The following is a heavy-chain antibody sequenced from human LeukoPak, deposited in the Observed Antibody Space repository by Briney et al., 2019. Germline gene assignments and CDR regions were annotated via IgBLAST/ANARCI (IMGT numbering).Heavy chain of an antibody. CDR3: ARVGRGYYDGSGQGNY. J-gene: IGHJ4*02. D-gene: IGHD3-22*01. CDR1: GGTFSSYA. CDR2: IIPIFGTA. Sequence: SVKVSCKASGGTFSSYAISWVRQAPGQGLEWMGRIIPIFGTANYAQKFQGRVTITADKSTSTAYMELSSLRSEDTAVYYCARVGRGYYDGSGQGNYWGQGTLVTVSS. V-gene: IGHV1-69*06.